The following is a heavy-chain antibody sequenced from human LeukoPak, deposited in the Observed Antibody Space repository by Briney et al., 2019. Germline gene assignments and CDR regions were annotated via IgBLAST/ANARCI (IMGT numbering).Heavy chain of an antibody. Sequence: GGSLRLSCAASGFTFSSYGMHWVRQAPGKGLEWVAFIRYDGSNKYYADSVKGRFTIPRDNSKNTLYLQMNSLRAEDTAVYYCAKSVTIFGVVTTIDFDYWGQGTLVTVSS. CDR1: GFTFSSYG. CDR2: IRYDGSNK. D-gene: IGHD3-3*01. CDR3: AKSVTIFGVVTTIDFDY. V-gene: IGHV3-30*02. J-gene: IGHJ4*02.